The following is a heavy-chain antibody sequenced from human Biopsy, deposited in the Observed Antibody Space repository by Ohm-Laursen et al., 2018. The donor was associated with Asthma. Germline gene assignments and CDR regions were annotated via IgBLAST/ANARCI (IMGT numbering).Heavy chain of an antibody. V-gene: IGHV3-30*03. D-gene: IGHD6-19*01. CDR2: ISYGGSNK. CDR1: GFTFSSYG. Sequence: SLRLSCAASGFTFSSYGMHWVRQAPGKGLEWVAVISYGGSNKYYADSVKGRFTISRDNSKNTLYLQMNSLRAEDRAVYYCARESSVAGSSDFDYWGQGTLVTVSS. CDR3: ARESSVAGSSDFDY. J-gene: IGHJ4*02.